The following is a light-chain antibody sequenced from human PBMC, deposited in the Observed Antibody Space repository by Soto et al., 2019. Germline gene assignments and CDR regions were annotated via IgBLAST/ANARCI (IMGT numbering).Light chain of an antibody. Sequence: EIVMTQSPVTLSVSPGERVTLSCRASENVNTNLAWYQQKPGQVPRLLMYHASTRAAAFPARFSGSGSGTEFTLTISSLQSEDFAVYYCQQHNNWPLTFGGGTKVEMK. CDR3: QQHNNWPLT. CDR1: ENVNTN. V-gene: IGKV3-15*01. J-gene: IGKJ4*01. CDR2: HAS.